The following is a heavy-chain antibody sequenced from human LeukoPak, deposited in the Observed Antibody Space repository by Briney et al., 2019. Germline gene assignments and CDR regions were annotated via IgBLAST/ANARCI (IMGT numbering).Heavy chain of an antibody. J-gene: IGHJ6*03. Sequence: SETLSLTCTVSGGSISSGGYYWSWIRRHPGKGLEWIGYIYYSGSTYYNPSLKSRVTISVDTSKNQFSLKLSSVTAADTAVYYCARAQQQLAPQGYYYYYMDVWGKGTTVTVSS. V-gene: IGHV4-31*03. D-gene: IGHD6-13*01. CDR2: IYYSGST. CDR1: GGSISSGGYY. CDR3: ARAQQQLAPQGYYYYYMDV.